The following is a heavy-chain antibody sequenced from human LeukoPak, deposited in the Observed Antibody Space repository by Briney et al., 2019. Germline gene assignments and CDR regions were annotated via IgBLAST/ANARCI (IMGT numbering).Heavy chain of an antibody. CDR2: ISGSGGST. Sequence: PGGSLRLSCAASGFTFSSYAMSWVRQAPGKGLEWVSAISGSGGSTYYADSVKGRFTISRDNSKNTLYLQMNSLRAEDTAVYYCAKDQDSGDFWSGIPFDYWGQGTLVTVSS. CDR1: GFTFSSYA. CDR3: AKDQDSGDFWSGIPFDY. D-gene: IGHD3-3*01. V-gene: IGHV3-23*01. J-gene: IGHJ4*02.